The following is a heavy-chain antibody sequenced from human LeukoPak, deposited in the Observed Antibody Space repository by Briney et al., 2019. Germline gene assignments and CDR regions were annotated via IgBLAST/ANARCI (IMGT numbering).Heavy chain of an antibody. D-gene: IGHD3-22*01. CDR1: GGSISSGGYY. CDR2: VYYSGST. V-gene: IGHV4-31*03. J-gene: IGHJ5*02. Sequence: SQTLSLTCTVSGGSISSGGYYWSWIRQHPGKGLEWIGYVYYSGSTYYNPSLKSRVTISVDTSKNQFSLKLSSVTAADTAVYYCARKGRGDSSAYPTWGQGTPVTVSS. CDR3: ARKGRGDSSAYPT.